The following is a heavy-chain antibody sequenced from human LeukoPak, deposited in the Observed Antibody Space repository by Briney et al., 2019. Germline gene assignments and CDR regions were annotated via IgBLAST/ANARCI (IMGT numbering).Heavy chain of an antibody. D-gene: IGHD1-1*01. V-gene: IGHV4-39*01. CDR3: ARRNWNDVYTQEYYFDY. J-gene: IGHJ4*02. CDR2: INHSGST. CDR1: GGSISSSSYY. Sequence: PSETLSLTCTVSGGSISSSSYYWGWIRQPPGKGLEWIRQINHSGSTNYNPSLKSRATISVDTNNNQFSLKQSSVTAADTAVYYCARRNWNDVYTQEYYFDYWGQGTLVTVSS.